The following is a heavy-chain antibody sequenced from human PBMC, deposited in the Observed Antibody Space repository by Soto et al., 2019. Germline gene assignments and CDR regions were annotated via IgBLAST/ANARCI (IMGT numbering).Heavy chain of an antibody. CDR1: GYTFTSYY. J-gene: IGHJ4*02. Sequence: QVQLVQSGAEVKKPGASVKVSCETSGYTFTSYYIHWVRQAPGQGLEWMGIINPSGGSTSYAQRFQGRVTMTRDTSTSTVFMELSGLRSEDTAVYFCAKEGLRADPDNWGQGTLVTVSS. CDR3: AKEGLRADPDN. CDR2: INPSGGST. D-gene: IGHD2-8*01. V-gene: IGHV1-46*01.